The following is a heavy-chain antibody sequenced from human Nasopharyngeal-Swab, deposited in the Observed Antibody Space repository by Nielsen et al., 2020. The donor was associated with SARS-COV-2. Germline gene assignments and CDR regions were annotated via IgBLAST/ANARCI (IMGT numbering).Heavy chain of an antibody. D-gene: IGHD1-26*01. J-gene: IGHJ4*02. Sequence: VRQAPGKGLEWVSSISSSSSYIYYADSVKGRFTISRDNAKNSLYLQMNSLRAEDTAVYYCARDLSGYWGQGTLVTVSS. V-gene: IGHV3-21*01. CDR2: ISSSSSYI. CDR3: ARDLSGY.